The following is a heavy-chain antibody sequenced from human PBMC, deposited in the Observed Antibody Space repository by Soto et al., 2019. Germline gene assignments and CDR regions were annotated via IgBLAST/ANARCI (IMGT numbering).Heavy chain of an antibody. CDR3: ARKKGYSYGPHYFDY. J-gene: IGHJ4*02. V-gene: IGHV4-31*03. CDR1: GGSISSGGYY. Sequence: SETLSLTCTVSGGSISSGGYYWSWIRQHPGKGLEWIGYIYYSGSTFYTPTLKSRVTISVDTSKNQFSLNLSSVTAADTAVYYCARKKGYSYGPHYFDYWGQGTLVIVSS. CDR2: IYYSGST. D-gene: IGHD5-18*01.